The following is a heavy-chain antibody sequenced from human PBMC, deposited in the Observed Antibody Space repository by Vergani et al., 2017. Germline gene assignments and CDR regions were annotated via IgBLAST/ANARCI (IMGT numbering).Heavy chain of an antibody. D-gene: IGHD4/OR15-4a*01. CDR1: GYTFTSYY. CDR3: AKDPPQPNDSYYYGMDV. J-gene: IGHJ6*02. V-gene: IGHV1-46*01. Sequence: QVQLVQSGAEVKKPGASVKVSCKASGYTFTSYYMHWVRQAPGQGLEWMGIINPSGGSTSYAQTFQGRVTMTRDTSTSTVYMELSSLRSEDTAVYYCAKDPPQPNDSYYYGMDVWGQGTTVTVSS. CDR2: INPSGGST.